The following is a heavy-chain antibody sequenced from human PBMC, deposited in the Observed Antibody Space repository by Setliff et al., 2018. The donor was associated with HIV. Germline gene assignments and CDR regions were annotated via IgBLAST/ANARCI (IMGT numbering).Heavy chain of an antibody. CDR3: ARASPGVVMIPDS. D-gene: IGHD3-22*01. CDR2: INQDGSDK. J-gene: IGHJ4*02. Sequence: GGSLRLSCAASGFTFSSHWMVWVRQAPGKGLEWVANINQDGSDKNDVDSVKGRFTIPRDNAKNSLFPQMNSLRAEDTATYFCARASPGVVMIPDSWGQGTLVTVSS. V-gene: IGHV3-7*01. CDR1: GFTFSSHW.